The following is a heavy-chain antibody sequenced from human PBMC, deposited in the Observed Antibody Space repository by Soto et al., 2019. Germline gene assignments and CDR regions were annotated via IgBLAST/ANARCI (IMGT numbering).Heavy chain of an antibody. CDR1: GFSLSTSGVG. Sequence: QITLKESGPTLVKPTQTLTLTCTFSGFSLSTSGVGVGWIRQPPGKALEWLALIYWDDDKRYSPSLKSRLTITKDTSKNPVVLTMTNMDPVDTATYYCAHTYSRDALWGMDVWGQGTTVTVSS. V-gene: IGHV2-5*02. CDR2: IYWDDDK. D-gene: IGHD2-15*01. CDR3: AHTYSRDALWGMDV. J-gene: IGHJ6*02.